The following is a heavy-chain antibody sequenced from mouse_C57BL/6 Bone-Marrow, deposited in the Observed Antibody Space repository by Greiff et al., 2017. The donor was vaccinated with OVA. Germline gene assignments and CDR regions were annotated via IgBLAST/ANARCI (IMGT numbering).Heavy chain of an antibody. Sequence: QVQLQQSGPELVKPGASVKISCKASGYSFTSYYIHWVKQRPGQGLEWIGWIYPGSGNTKYNEKFKGKATLTADTSSSTAYMQLSSLTSEDSAVYYCASLFITTVVGPFDYWGQGTTLTVSS. V-gene: IGHV1-66*01. J-gene: IGHJ2*01. CDR1: GYSFTSYY. CDR2: IYPGSGNT. D-gene: IGHD1-1*01. CDR3: ASLFITTVVGPFDY.